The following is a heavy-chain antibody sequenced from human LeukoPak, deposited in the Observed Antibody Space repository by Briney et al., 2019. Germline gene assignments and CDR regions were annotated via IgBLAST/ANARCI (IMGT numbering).Heavy chain of an antibody. CDR3: TRVSDASRESTGNY. Sequence: PGGSLRLSCAASGVTFSRFWMTWVRQIPGKGLMWVSRINPDGSGTNYADSVKGRFTISRDNAKNTLYLQMESLKTDVTAVYYCTRVSDASRESTGNYWGQGTLVTVSS. CDR2: INPDGSGT. D-gene: IGHD2-8*02. CDR1: GVTFSRFW. J-gene: IGHJ4*02. V-gene: IGHV3-74*01.